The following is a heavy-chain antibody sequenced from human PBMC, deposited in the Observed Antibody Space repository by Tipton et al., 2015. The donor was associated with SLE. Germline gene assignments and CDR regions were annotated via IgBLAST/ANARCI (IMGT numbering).Heavy chain of an antibody. CDR1: GGSISSHY. D-gene: IGHD5-18*01. Sequence: TLSLTCTVSGGSISSHYWSWIRQPPGKGLEWIGYIYYSGSTNYNPPLKTRVTISVDTSKNQFSLKLSSVTAADTAAYYCARRGSTYGFDYWGQGTLVTVSS. V-gene: IGHV4-59*11. J-gene: IGHJ4*02. CDR3: ARRGSTYGFDY. CDR2: IYYSGST.